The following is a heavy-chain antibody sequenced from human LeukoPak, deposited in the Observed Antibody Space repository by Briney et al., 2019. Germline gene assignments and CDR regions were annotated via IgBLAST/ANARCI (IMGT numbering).Heavy chain of an antibody. CDR1: GGSISSGSYY. V-gene: IGHV4-61*02. D-gene: IGHD3-22*01. CDR2: IYTSGST. CDR3: ARGRYYDSSGYYY. J-gene: IGHJ4*02. Sequence: SQTLSLTCTVSGGSISSGSYYWSWIRQPAGKGLEWIGRIYTSGSTNYNPSLKSRVTISEDTSKNQFSLKLSSVTAADTAVYYCARGRYYDSSGYYYWGQGTLVTVSS.